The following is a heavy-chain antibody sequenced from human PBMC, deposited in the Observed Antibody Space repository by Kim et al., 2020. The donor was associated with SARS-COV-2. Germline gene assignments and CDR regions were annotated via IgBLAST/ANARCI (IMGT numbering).Heavy chain of an antibody. CDR1: GGSFSGYY. V-gene: IGHV4-34*01. Sequence: SETLSLTCAVYGGSFSGYYWSWIRQPPGKGLEWVGEINHSGSTNYNPSLTRRVTISVDTSKNQFSLKLSAVTAADTAVSYCARGLRSPTVTSRPNWFDPWGPGTLVTGPS. CDR3: ARGLRSPTVTSRPNWFDP. CDR2: INHSGST. J-gene: IGHJ5*02. D-gene: IGHD4-17*01.